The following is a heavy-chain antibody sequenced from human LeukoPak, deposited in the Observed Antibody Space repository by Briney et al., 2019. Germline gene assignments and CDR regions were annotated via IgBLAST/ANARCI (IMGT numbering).Heavy chain of an antibody. Sequence: ASVKVSCKASGYTFTSNYMHWVRQAPGQGLEWMGWINPNSGGTNYAQKFQGRVTMTRDTSISTAYMELSRLRSDDTAVYYCARDSLDCSGGSCYWFDPWGQGTLVTVSS. CDR2: INPNSGGT. D-gene: IGHD2-15*01. CDR1: GYTFTSNY. J-gene: IGHJ5*02. V-gene: IGHV1-2*02. CDR3: ARDSLDCSGGSCYWFDP.